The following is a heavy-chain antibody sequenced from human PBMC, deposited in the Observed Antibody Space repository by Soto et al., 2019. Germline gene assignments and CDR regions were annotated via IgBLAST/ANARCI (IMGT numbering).Heavy chain of an antibody. CDR2: IYYSGST. Sequence: QVQLQESGPGLVKPSETLSLTCTVSGGSISSYYWSWIRQPPGKGLEWIGYIYYSGSTNYNPSLKSRVTISVDTSKNQFSLELSSVTAADTAVYYCARRSLVLGSGYYMGPHYYMDVWGKGTTLTVSS. D-gene: IGHD3-22*01. CDR1: GGSISSYY. V-gene: IGHV4-59*08. CDR3: ARRSLVLGSGYYMGPHYYMDV. J-gene: IGHJ6*03.